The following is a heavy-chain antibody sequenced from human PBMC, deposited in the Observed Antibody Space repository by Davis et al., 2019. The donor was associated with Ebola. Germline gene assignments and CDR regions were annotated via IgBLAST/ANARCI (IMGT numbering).Heavy chain of an antibody. J-gene: IGHJ5*02. CDR1: GYTFTNYD. CDR2: MNPNSGST. V-gene: IGHV1-8*01. Sequence: ASVKVSCKASGYTFTNYDINWVRQATGQGLEWMGWMNPNSGSTGYAQKFQGRVTMTRNTSISTAYMELGSLRFEDTAVYYSARGRWVAARWFDPWGQGTLVTVSS. D-gene: IGHD6-6*01. CDR3: ARGRWVAARWFDP.